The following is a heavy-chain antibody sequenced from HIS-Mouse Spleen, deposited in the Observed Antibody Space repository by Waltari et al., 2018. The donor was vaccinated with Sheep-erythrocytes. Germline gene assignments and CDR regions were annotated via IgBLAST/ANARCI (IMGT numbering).Heavy chain of an antibody. D-gene: IGHD7-27*01. Sequence: QVQLQESGPGLVKPSQTLSLTCTVSGGSISSGGYYWSWIRQHPGKGLEWIGYIYYSGSTYDNPSLTSRVTISVDTSKNQCSLKLSSVTAADTAVYYCARDRLGIFGYWGQGTLVTVSS. V-gene: IGHV4-31*03. CDR3: ARDRLGIFGY. CDR1: GGSISSGGYY. J-gene: IGHJ4*02. CDR2: IYYSGST.